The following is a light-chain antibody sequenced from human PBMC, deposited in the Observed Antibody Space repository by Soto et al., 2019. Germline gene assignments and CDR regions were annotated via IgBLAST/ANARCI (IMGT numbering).Light chain of an antibody. CDR1: SSDVGGYNF. CDR3: CSYAGSYTRV. J-gene: IGLJ3*02. Sequence: QSVLTQPRSVSGSPGQSVTISCTGTSSDVGGYNFVSWFQQHPGKAPKLMIFDVCKQPSGVPDRFSGSKSGNTASLTISGLQAEDEADYYCCSYAGSYTRVFGGGTKLTVL. CDR2: DVC. V-gene: IGLV2-11*01.